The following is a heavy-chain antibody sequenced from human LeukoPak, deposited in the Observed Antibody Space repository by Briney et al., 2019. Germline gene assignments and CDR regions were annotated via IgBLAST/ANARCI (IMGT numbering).Heavy chain of an antibody. D-gene: IGHD2-2*01. CDR3: AMLGSTGDKGAFDI. J-gene: IGHJ3*02. Sequence: GGPLKISCKGSGYTFTTYWIAWVRRIHGKGLEWMEIIYPGEFDTTYSPSFKGQVTISADKSISNAYLQLNSLKASDTAMYYCAMLGSTGDKGAFDIWGQGTMVTVSS. CDR1: GYTFTTYW. CDR2: IYPGEFDT. V-gene: IGHV5-51*01.